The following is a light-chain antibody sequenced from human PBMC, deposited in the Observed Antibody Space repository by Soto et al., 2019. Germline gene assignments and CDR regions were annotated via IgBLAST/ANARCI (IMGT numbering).Light chain of an antibody. CDR3: QHYDSHPWT. Sequence: DIQMTQSPSTLSASVGNRVTITCRASQSISSWLAWYQQKPGKAPNLLIYKASSLESGVPSRFSGSGSGTEFTLSISSLQPDDFATYYCQHYDSHPWTFGQGTKVDIK. CDR1: QSISSW. CDR2: KAS. V-gene: IGKV1-5*03. J-gene: IGKJ1*01.